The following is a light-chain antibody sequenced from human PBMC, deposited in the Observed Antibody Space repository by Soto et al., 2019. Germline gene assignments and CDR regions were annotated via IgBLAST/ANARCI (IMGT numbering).Light chain of an antibody. V-gene: IGKV1-5*03. CDR3: QEHNCYSRT. CDR2: KAS. Sequence: ETQMTQSPSTLSASIGDRVIITCRASQAIDRWLAWYQQKPGKAPKLLIYKASTLESGVPLRFSGSGSGTEFTLTISSLQPDDFATYYCQEHNCYSRTFDQGTRVEAK. CDR1: QAIDRW. J-gene: IGKJ1*01.